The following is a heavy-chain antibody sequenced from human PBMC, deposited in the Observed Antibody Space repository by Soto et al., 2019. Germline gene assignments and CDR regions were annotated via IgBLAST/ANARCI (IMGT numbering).Heavy chain of an antibody. CDR3: ARHPINDDNYPAEVNF. Sequence: QLRLLESGPGVVKPAETLSLTCTVSGGSISTTFYYWGWIRQSPGKGLEWIGTVFYNGKTFYSPSLHSRISISVGTSENQFSLRLTSVTAADTAVYYCARHPINDDNYPAEVNFWGQGTLVTVSS. CDR1: GGSISTTFYY. D-gene: IGHD1-1*01. J-gene: IGHJ1*01. V-gene: IGHV4-39*01. CDR2: VFYNGKT.